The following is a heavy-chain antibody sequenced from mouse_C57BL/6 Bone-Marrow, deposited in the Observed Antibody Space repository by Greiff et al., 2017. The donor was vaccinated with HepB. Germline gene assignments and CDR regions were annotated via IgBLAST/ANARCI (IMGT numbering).Heavy chain of an antibody. CDR1: GYTFTSYW. Sequence: QVQLQQPGAELVKPGASVKMSCKASGYTFTSYWITWVKQRPGQGLEWIGDIYPGSGSTNYNEKFKSKATLTVDTSSSTAYMQLSSLTSVDSAVYYCARGGFYGDDGGDYWGQGTTLTVSS. J-gene: IGHJ2*01. CDR2: IYPGSGST. CDR3: ARGGFYGDDGGDY. D-gene: IGHD2-2*01. V-gene: IGHV1-55*01.